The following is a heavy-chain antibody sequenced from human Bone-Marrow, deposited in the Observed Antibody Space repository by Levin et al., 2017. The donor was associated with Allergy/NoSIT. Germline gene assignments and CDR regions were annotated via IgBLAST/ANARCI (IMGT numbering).Heavy chain of an antibody. CDR3: ARHTGGWRGEVDY. CDR2: IHYSGTT. CDR1: GGSISNYY. Sequence: SETLSLTCTVSGGSISNYYWSWIRQPPGKGLEWIGYIHYSGTTNSNPSLRSRVTLSLDTSKNHFSVKLSSVTAADTAVYYCARHTGGWRGEVDYWGQGTVLTVSS. D-gene: IGHD6-19*01. J-gene: IGHJ4*02. V-gene: IGHV4-59*08.